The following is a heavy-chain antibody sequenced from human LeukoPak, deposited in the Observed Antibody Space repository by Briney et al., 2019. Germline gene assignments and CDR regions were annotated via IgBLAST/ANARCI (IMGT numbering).Heavy chain of an antibody. V-gene: IGHV4-39*01. J-gene: IGHJ4*02. CDR3: ARRGVTYSTSFFDS. CDR2: IYYTGST. CDR1: GGSISGGKDF. Sequence: SETLSLTCAVSGGSISGGKDFWGWIRQSPGKGLEWIGSIYYTGSTYYNPSLKSRVTISVDTSKSEFSLMVHSVTAADTAMYYCARRGVTYSTSFFDSWGQGTLVTVAS. D-gene: IGHD6-13*01.